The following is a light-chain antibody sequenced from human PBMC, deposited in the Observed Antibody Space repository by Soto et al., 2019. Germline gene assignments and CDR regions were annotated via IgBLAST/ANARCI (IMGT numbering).Light chain of an antibody. CDR3: ATWDDTLNVWM. Sequence: QPVLTQAPSASGTPGQRVTISCSGSSSNIGSNTVNWYQQLPGTAPKLLIYYNNQRPSGVPDRFSGSKSGTSASLAVSGVQSEDEADYYCATWDDTLNVWMFGGGTKLTVL. CDR2: YNN. V-gene: IGLV1-44*01. CDR1: SSNIGSNT. J-gene: IGLJ3*02.